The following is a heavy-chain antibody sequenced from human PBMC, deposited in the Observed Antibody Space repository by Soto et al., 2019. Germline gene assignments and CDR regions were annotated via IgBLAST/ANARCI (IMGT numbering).Heavy chain of an antibody. J-gene: IGHJ6*02. Sequence: ASVKVSCKASGYTFTSYYMHWVRQAPGQGLEWMGIINPSGGSTSYAQKFQGRVTMTRDTSTSTVYMELSSLRSEDTAVYYCAREVTRISSSGWCQVYYYGMDVWGQGTTVTVSS. V-gene: IGHV1-46*01. CDR2: INPSGGST. CDR3: AREVTRISSSGWCQVYYYGMDV. D-gene: IGHD6-19*01. CDR1: GYTFTSYY.